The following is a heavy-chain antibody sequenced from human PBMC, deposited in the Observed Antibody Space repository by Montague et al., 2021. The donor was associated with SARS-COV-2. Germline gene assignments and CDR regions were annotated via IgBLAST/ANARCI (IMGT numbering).Heavy chain of an antibody. Sequence: RLSCAASGFVFHDYAINWIRQAPGKALEWVSAISGSGSGTYYAESVKGRFATSRDTSKNTVFLQMDSLRVEDTALYFCARDHERVGWPLDSWGQGTLVIVSS. J-gene: IGHJ5*01. CDR1: GFVFHDYA. V-gene: IGHV3-23*01. D-gene: IGHD2-2*01. CDR2: ISGSGSGT. CDR3: ARDHERVGWPLDS.